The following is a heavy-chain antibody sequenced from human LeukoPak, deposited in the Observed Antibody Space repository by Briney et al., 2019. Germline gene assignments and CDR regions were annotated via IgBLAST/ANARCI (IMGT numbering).Heavy chain of an antibody. Sequence: SETLSLTCAVYGGSFSGYYWSWIRQPPGKGLEWIGEINHSGSTNYNPSLKSRVTISVDTSKNQFSLKLSSVTAADTAVYYCVRDRPYDSSGYYLGAFDIWGQGTMVTVSS. CDR1: GGSFSGYY. V-gene: IGHV4-34*01. J-gene: IGHJ3*02. CDR3: VRDRPYDSSGYYLGAFDI. CDR2: INHSGST. D-gene: IGHD3-22*01.